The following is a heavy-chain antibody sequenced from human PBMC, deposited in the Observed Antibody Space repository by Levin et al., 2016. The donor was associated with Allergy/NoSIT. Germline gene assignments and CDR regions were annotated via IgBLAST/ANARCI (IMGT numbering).Heavy chain of an antibody. V-gene: IGHV3-69-1*01. Sequence: WIRQPPGKGLEWVSSITRSGFTYYADSVKGRFTISRDNAENSSHLQMSSLRVDDTAVYYCVRELTFDNGDDFWGQGTLVTVSS. D-gene: IGHD2-21*01. J-gene: IGHJ4*02. CDR2: ITRSGFT. CDR3: VRELTFDNGDDF.